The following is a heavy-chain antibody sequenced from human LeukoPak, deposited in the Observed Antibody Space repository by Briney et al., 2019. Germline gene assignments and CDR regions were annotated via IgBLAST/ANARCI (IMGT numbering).Heavy chain of an antibody. D-gene: IGHD6-13*01. Sequence: SETLSLTCAVYGGSFSGYYWSWIRQPPGKGLEWIGEINHSGSTNYNPSLKSRVTISVDTSKNQFSLKLSSVTAADTAVYCCARGRFSSSWYVSYYYYGMDVWGQGTTVTVSS. J-gene: IGHJ6*02. V-gene: IGHV4-34*01. CDR1: GGSFSGYY. CDR2: INHSGST. CDR3: ARGRFSSSWYVSYYYYGMDV.